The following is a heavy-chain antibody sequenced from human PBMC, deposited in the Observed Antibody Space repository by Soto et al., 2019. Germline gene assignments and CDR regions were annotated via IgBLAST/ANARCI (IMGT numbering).Heavy chain of an antibody. V-gene: IGHV3-74*01. CDR2: LDSGGSST. CDR1: GFTFSSYW. Sequence: PGGSLRLSCAASGFTFSSYWMYGFRQAPGKGLVWVSRLDSGGSSTTYADSVKGRFTISRDNAKNTLYLQMNGLRAEDTAVYYCAREGSVYDVWGKGTTVTVSS. CDR3: AREGSVYDV. D-gene: IGHD2-15*01. J-gene: IGHJ6*04.